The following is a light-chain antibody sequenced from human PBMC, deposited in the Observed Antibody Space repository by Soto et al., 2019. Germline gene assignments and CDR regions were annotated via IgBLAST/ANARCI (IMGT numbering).Light chain of an antibody. CDR3: QQANSFPYT. CDR2: ATS. Sequence: DLQMTQSPSSVSASVGDRVTITCRASQGISNWLAWYQQKAWKAPKLLIYATSTLQSGVPSRFRGSGSGTEFTLTISSLQPEDVATYYCQQANSFPYTFGQGTKLEIK. J-gene: IGKJ2*01. V-gene: IGKV1-12*01. CDR1: QGISNW.